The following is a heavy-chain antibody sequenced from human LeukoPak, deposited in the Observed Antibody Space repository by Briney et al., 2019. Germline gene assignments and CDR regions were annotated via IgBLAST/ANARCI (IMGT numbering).Heavy chain of an antibody. CDR1: GDSFSAYF. D-gene: IGHD6-6*01. V-gene: IGHV4-34*01. J-gene: IGHJ4*03. Sequence: PSETLSLTCAVHGDSFSAYFWSWIRQVPGKGLEWLGEIDHRGSYNYNPPLKSRATISVDTSKNHFSLSLTSVTAADTAVYYCATRSSTLAAARCFDDWGQGTVVTVSS. CDR2: IDHRGSY. CDR3: ATRSSTLAAARCFDD.